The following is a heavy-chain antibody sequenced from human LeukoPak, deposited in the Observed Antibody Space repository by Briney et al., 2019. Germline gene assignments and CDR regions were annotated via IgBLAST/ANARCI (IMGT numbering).Heavy chain of an antibody. CDR2: IYHSGST. CDR3: ARFEVTTLSAFDI. V-gene: IGHV4-30-2*01. J-gene: IGHJ3*02. CDR1: GGSISSGGYS. Sequence: SETLSLTCAVSGGSISSGGYSWSWIRQPPGKGLEWIGYIYHSGSTYYNPSLKSRVAISVDRSKNQFSLKLSSVTAADTAVYYCARFEVTTLSAFDIWGQGTMVTVSS. D-gene: IGHD4-17*01.